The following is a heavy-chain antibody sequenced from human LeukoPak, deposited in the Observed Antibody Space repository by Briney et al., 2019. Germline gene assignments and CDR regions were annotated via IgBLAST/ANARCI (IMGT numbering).Heavy chain of an antibody. CDR2: MWYDGSNK. J-gene: IGHJ4*02. V-gene: IGHV3-33*01. CDR1: GFTFNSYG. Sequence: GGSLRLSCAASGFTFNSYGMHCVRQAPGKGLEWVAGMWYDGSNKYYADSVKGRFTISRDGSKNTLYLQMNSLRAEDTAMYYCARGLPPVMKYYFDYWGQGTLVTVSS. D-gene: IGHD4-11*01. CDR3: ARGLPPVMKYYFDY.